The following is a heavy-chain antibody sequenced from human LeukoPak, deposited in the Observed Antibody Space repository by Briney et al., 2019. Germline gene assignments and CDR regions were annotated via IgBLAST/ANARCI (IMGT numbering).Heavy chain of an antibody. Sequence: SETLSLTCTVSGGSISSSRYYWGWIRQPPGKGLEWIGSIYYSGSTYYNPSLKSRVTISVDTSKNQFSLKLSSVTAADTAVYYCARRSRIVVVVAAANYFDYWGQGTLVTVSS. D-gene: IGHD2-15*01. V-gene: IGHV4-39*01. CDR1: GGSISSSRYY. CDR3: ARRSRIVVVVAAANYFDY. CDR2: IYYSGST. J-gene: IGHJ4*02.